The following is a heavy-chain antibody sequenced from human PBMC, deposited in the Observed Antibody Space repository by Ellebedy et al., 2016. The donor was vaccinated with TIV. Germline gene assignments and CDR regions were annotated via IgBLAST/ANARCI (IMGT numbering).Heavy chain of an antibody. CDR1: GFTVSSNY. CDR2: IYSGGST. CDR3: ARSEYQLLSYAFDI. D-gene: IGHD2-2*01. V-gene: IGHV3-53*04. J-gene: IGHJ3*02. Sequence: GESLKISCAASGFTVSSNYMSWVRQAPGKGLEWVSVIYSGGSTYYADSVKGRFTISRHNSRNTLYLQMNSLRAEDTAVYYCARSEYQLLSYAFDIWGQGTMVTVSS.